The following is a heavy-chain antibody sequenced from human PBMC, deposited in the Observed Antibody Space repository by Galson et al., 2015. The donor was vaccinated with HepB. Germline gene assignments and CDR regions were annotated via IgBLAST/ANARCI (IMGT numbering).Heavy chain of an antibody. CDR2: ISWNSGSI. CDR3: AKDIYRYCSSTSCPFDY. V-gene: IGHV3-9*01. CDR1: GFTFDDYA. D-gene: IGHD2-2*01. J-gene: IGHJ4*02. Sequence: SLRLSCAASGFTFDDYAMHWVRQAPGKGLERVSGISWNSGSIGYADSVKGRFTISRDNAKNSLDLQMNSLRAEDTALYYCAKDIYRYCSSTSCPFDYWGQGTLVTVSS.